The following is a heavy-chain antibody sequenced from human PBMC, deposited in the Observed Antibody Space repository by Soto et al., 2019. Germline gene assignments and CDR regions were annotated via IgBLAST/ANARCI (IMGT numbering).Heavy chain of an antibody. D-gene: IGHD5-18*01. CDR1: GFTFSSYG. Sequence: QVQLVESGGGVVQPGRSLRLSCAASGFTFSSYGMHWVRQAPGKGLEWVAVISYDGSNKYYADSVKGRFTISRDNSNNTLYLQMNSLRAEDTAVYYCAKGSTAMTYFDYWGQGTLVTVSS. J-gene: IGHJ4*02. CDR3: AKGSTAMTYFDY. V-gene: IGHV3-30*18. CDR2: ISYDGSNK.